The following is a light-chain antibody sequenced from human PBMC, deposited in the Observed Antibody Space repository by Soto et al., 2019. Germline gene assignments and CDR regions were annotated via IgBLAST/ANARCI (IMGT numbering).Light chain of an antibody. J-gene: IGKJ2*01. Sequence: TITCRASQSVGRWVAWYQQKPGKAPKLLIYQASTLEGGVPSRFSGRGSGTEFTLAIDSLQPEDFATYYCLQYNSYSFGQGTK. CDR3: LQYNSYS. CDR1: QSVGRW. CDR2: QAS. V-gene: IGKV1-5*03.